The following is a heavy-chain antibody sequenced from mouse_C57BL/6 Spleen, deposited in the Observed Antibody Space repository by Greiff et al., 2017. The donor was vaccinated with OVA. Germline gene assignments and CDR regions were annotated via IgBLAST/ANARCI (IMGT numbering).Heavy chain of an antibody. J-gene: IGHJ3*01. CDR1: GFTFSDYG. CDR3: ARPDNGSRGAWFAY. D-gene: IGHD1-1*01. V-gene: IGHV5-17*01. Sequence: EVQGVESGGGLVKPGGSLKLSCAASGFTFSDYGMHWVRQAPEKGLEWVAYISSGSSTIYYADTVKGRFTISRDNAKNTLFLQMTSLRSDDTAMYYCARPDNGSRGAWFAYWGQGTLVTVSA. CDR2: ISSGSSTI.